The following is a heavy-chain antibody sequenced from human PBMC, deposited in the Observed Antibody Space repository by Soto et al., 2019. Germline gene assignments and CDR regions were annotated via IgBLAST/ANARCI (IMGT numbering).Heavy chain of an antibody. CDR3: ARDLDRSRGLLWFGEMAGMDV. J-gene: IGHJ6*02. D-gene: IGHD3-10*01. V-gene: IGHV4-31*03. Sequence: QVQLQESGPGLVKPSQTLSLTCTVSGGSISSGGYYWSWIRQHPGKGLEWIGYIYYSGSTYYNPSLKSRVTISVDTSKNQFSLKLSSVTATDTAVYYCARDLDRSRGLLWFGEMAGMDVWGQGTTVTVSS. CDR1: GGSISSGGYY. CDR2: IYYSGST.